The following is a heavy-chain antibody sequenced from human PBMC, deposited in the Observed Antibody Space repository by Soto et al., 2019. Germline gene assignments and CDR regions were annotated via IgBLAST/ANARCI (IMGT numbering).Heavy chain of an antibody. V-gene: IGHV1-18*01. CDR2: ISAYDGYT. J-gene: IGHJ6*02. D-gene: IGHD3-22*01. CDR3: ARGGFDDSRGARNYYDYGMNV. CDR1: GYTFTSYG. Sequence: QVQLVQSGAEVKKPGASVKVSCKASGYTFTSYGINWVRQAPGQGLEWLGWISAYDGYTNYAQILQGRVSMTTDTSXXTASMELRSLRSDDTAMYYSARGGFDDSRGARNYYDYGMNVWGQGTTVTVSS.